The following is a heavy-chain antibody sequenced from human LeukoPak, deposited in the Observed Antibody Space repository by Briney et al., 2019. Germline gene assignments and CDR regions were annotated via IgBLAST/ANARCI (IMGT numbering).Heavy chain of an antibody. CDR1: GGSISSYY. J-gene: IGHJ4*02. V-gene: IGHV4-4*07. D-gene: IGHD2-15*01. CDR2: IHTSGST. Sequence: SEALSLTCTVSGGSISSYYWNWIRQPAGKGLEWIGRIHTSGSTNYNPSLKSRVTMSVDTSKNKFSLKLSSVTAADTAVYYCARVICSGGSCRFDYWGQGTLVTVSS. CDR3: ARVICSGGSCRFDY.